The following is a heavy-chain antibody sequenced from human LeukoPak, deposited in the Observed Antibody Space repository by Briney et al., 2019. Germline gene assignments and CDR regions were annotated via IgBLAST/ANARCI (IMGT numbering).Heavy chain of an antibody. D-gene: IGHD5-18*01. CDR3: AQRKVDTPMGP. CDR1: GFSLSTSGVG. CDR2: IYWDDDE. Sequence: SSPTLVKPTHTLTLTGTFSGFSLSTSGVGVGWIRHPPGKALGWLAYIYWDDDERYSPSLKSRLNITKDPSKNQVVLTVTNMDPVDTATYYCAQRKVDTPMGPWGQGTLVTVSS. V-gene: IGHV2-5*02. J-gene: IGHJ5*02.